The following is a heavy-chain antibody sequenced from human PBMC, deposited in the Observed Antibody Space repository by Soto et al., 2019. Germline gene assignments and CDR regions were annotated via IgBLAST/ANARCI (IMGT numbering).Heavy chain of an antibody. J-gene: IGHJ4*02. CDR2: INVGNGNT. V-gene: IGHV1-3*01. CDR1: GYTYISYS. CDR3: ARDGGYSGSY. Sequence: ASVKVSCKASGYTYISYSMHWVRQAPGQRLEWMGWINVGNGNTKYSQKFQGRVTITRDTSASTAYMELSSLRSEDTAVYYCARDGGYSGSYWGQGTLVTVS. D-gene: IGHD1-26*01.